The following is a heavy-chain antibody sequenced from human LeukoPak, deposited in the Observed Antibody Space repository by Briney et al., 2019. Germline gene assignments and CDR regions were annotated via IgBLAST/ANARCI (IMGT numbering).Heavy chain of an antibody. CDR1: GGSFSGYY. CDR2: MYYSGST. V-gene: IGHV4-34*01. D-gene: IGHD1-26*01. Sequence: SETLSLTCAVYGGSFSGYYWSWIRQPPGKGLEWIGSMYYSGSTYYNPSLKSRVTISVDTSKNQFSLKLSSVTAADTAVYYCARTSATYSGSYLSLYYFDYWGQGTLVTVSS. J-gene: IGHJ4*02. CDR3: ARTSATYSGSYLSLYYFDY.